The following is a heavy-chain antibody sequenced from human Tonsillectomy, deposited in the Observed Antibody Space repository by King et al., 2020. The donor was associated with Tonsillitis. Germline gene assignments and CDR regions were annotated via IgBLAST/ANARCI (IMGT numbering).Heavy chain of an antibody. D-gene: IGHD3-22*01. Sequence: QLVQSGGGVVQPGRSLRLSCAASGFTFSDYAMHWVRQAPGEGLEWVAVISYDGSDKYYADSVKGRFTISRDNSKNTLYLQMNSLRAEDTAVYYCASGLGSSSYNPLDYWGQGTLVTVSS. CDR1: GFTFSDYA. J-gene: IGHJ4*02. CDR3: ASGLGSSSYNPLDY. CDR2: ISYDGSDK. V-gene: IGHV3-30-3*01.